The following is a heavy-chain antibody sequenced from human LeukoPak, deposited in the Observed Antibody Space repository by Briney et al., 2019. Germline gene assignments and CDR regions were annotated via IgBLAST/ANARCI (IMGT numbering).Heavy chain of an antibody. CDR2: INPSGGST. CDR1: GYTFASYY. Sequence: GASVKVSCKASGYTFASYYMHWVRQAPGQGLEWMGIINPSGGSTSYAQKFQGRVTMTRDMSTSTVYMELSSLRSEDTAVYYCARDEVGLYSYGYSYFDYWGQGTLVTVSS. CDR3: ARDEVGLYSYGYSYFDY. V-gene: IGHV1-46*01. J-gene: IGHJ4*02. D-gene: IGHD5-18*01.